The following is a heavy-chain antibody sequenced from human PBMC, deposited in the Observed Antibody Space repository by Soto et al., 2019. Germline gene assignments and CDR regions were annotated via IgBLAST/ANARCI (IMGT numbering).Heavy chain of an antibody. CDR3: ARDISYGSGTAYGY. Sequence: QVRLVQSGAEVRKPGASVKVSCKASGYTFTSHGISWVRQAPGQGLEWMGWISSVTGVTNYAQNLQGRATMTIDTSTTPAYMELRSLTSDDTAVYYCARDISYGSGTAYGYWGQGTLVTVSS. D-gene: IGHD3-10*01. V-gene: IGHV1-18*01. J-gene: IGHJ4*02. CDR1: GYTFTSHG. CDR2: ISSVTGVT.